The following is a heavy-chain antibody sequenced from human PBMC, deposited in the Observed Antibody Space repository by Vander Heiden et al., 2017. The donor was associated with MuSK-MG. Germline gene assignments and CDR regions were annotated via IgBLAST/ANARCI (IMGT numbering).Heavy chain of an antibody. CDR2: IIPIFGTA. CDR1: GGTFSSYA. D-gene: IGHD3-9*01. Sequence: QVQLVQSGAEVKKPGSSVKVSCKASGGTFSSYASSWVRQAPGQGLERMGGIIPIFGTANYAQKFQGRVTITADESTSTAYMELSSLRSEDTAVYYCARSLSPGYFDWNLGYWGQGTLVTVSS. J-gene: IGHJ4*02. CDR3: ARSLSPGYFDWNLGY. V-gene: IGHV1-69*01.